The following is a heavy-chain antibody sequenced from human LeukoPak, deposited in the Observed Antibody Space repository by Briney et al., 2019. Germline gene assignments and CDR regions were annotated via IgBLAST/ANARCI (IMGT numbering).Heavy chain of an antibody. V-gene: IGHV3-7*01. CDR3: ARDTFRGDLDY. CDR2: IKEDGGDK. D-gene: IGHD2/OR15-2a*01. J-gene: IGHJ4*02. Sequence: GGSLRLSCEASEFIFSNYWMSWVRQAPGRGLEWVANIKEDGGDKYYVDSVKGRFTISRDNAKRSLYLQMSSLRAEDTAVYYCARDTFRGDLDYWGQGTLGTVSS. CDR1: EFIFSNYW.